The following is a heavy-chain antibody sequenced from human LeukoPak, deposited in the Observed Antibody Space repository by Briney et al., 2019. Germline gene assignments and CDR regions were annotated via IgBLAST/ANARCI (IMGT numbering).Heavy chain of an antibody. V-gene: IGHV4-34*01. J-gene: IGHJ4*02. CDR3: ASSDIRFGEPYFDY. D-gene: IGHD3-10*01. CDR2: INHSGST. CDR1: GGSFSGYY. Sequence: SETLSLTCAVYGGSFSGYYWSWIRQPPGKGLEWIGEINHSGSTNYNPSLKSRVTISVDTSKNQFSLKLSSVTAADTAVYYCASSDIRFGEPYFDYWGQGTLFTVSS.